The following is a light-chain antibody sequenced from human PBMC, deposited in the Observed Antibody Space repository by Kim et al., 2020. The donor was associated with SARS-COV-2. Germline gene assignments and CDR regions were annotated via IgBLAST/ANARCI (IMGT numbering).Light chain of an antibody. J-gene: IGLJ2*01. CDR3: NSRDSSSNHVV. Sequence: SSELTQDPAVSVALGQTVRITCQGDSLRSYYASCYQQKPGQAPVLVIYGKNNRPSGIPDRFSGSSSGNTASLTITGAQAEDEADYYCNSRDSSSNHVVFG. V-gene: IGLV3-19*01. CDR2: GKN. CDR1: SLRSYY.